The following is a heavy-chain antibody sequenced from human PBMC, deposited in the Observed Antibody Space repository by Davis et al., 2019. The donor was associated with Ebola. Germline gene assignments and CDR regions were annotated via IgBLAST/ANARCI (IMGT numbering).Heavy chain of an antibody. CDR1: GFNFSHYA. CDR2: ISGSGKTT. J-gene: IGHJ4*02. V-gene: IGHV3-23*01. CDR3: ARTGYSYSLFDY. Sequence: GESLKISCAVSGFNFSHYAMSWVRQAPGKGLEWVASISGSGKTTYYADSVEGRFNISRDNSKNTLSLHMNSVRGEDTAVYYCARTGYSYSLFDYWGQGTLVTVSS. D-gene: IGHD5-18*01.